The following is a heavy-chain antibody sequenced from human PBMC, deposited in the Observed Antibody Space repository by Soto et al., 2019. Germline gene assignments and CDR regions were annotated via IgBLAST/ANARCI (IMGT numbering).Heavy chain of an antibody. Sequence: SETLSLTCTVSGGSISSYYWSWIRQPPGKGLEWIGYIYYSGSTNYNPSLKSRVTISVDTSKNQFSLKLSSVTAADTAVYYCARGCIVVPAATRSSGYYYYYMDVWGKGTTVTVSS. D-gene: IGHD2-2*01. CDR3: ARGCIVVPAATRSSGYYYYYMDV. J-gene: IGHJ6*03. CDR2: IYYSGST. V-gene: IGHV4-59*01. CDR1: GGSISSYY.